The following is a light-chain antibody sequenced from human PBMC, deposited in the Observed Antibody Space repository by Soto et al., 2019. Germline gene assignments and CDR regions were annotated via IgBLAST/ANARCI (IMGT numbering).Light chain of an antibody. V-gene: IGLV1-51*01. CDR2: DNN. J-gene: IGLJ2*01. CDR3: ATWDFSLSAGV. CDR1: RSNIGNNY. Sequence: QSVLTQPPSVSAAPGQKVTISCSGSRSNIGNNYVSWYQQLPGTAPKLLIYDNNERPSGTPDRFSGSKSGTSATLGITGLQTGDEADYYCATWDFSLSAGVFGGGTKLTVL.